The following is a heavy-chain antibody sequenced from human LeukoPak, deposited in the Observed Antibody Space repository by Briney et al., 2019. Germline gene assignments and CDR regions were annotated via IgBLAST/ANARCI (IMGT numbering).Heavy chain of an antibody. CDR1: GFTFSSYA. CDR2: ISGSGGST. J-gene: IGHJ4*02. CDR3: VKGATVALLNYFDH. Sequence: PGGSLRLSCAASGFTFSSYAMGWVRQAPGKGLEWVSAISGSGGSTYYADSVKGRFTISRNNSKNTLYLQMSSLRPEDTAVYYCVKGATVALLNYFDHWGQGTLVTVSS. V-gene: IGHV3-23*01. D-gene: IGHD6-19*01.